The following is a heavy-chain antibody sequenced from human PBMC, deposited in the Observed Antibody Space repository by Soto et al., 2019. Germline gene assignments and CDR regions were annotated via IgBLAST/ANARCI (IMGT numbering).Heavy chain of an antibody. V-gene: IGHV4-34*01. CDR3: AGGAKEQCLSPFDY. J-gene: IGHJ4*02. Sequence: LSLTCAVYGGSFSGHYWSWIRQPPGKGLEWIGEINHSGNTNYNPSFKSRVTISVDTPKTQFSLKLSPVTAADTAIYYWAGGAKEQCLSPFDYWGQGTLVTVSS. CDR2: INHSGNT. D-gene: IGHD6-19*01. CDR1: GGSFSGHY.